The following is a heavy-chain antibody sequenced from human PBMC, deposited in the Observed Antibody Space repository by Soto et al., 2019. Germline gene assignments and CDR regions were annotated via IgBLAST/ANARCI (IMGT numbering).Heavy chain of an antibody. Sequence: VQLQESGPGLVKPSETLSLTCSVSGGSVSSGSFHWSWIRQPPGKGLQFIGSIFYNGTANYSPSLKNRVTISIDTSQSQFSLKLISVAAADTAVYYCARIGGWYDIDFWGQGNLVTVSS. D-gene: IGHD6-19*01. CDR1: GGSVSSGSFH. CDR2: IFYNGTA. J-gene: IGHJ4*02. CDR3: ARIGGWYDIDF. V-gene: IGHV4-61*01.